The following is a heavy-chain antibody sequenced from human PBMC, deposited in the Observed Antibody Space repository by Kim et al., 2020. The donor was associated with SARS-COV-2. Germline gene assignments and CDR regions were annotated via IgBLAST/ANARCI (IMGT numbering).Heavy chain of an antibody. CDR2: IYSGGST. Sequence: GGSLRLSCAASGFTVSSYYMSWVRQAPGKGLEWVSVIYSGGSTYYADSVKGRFTITRHNSKNTLYLQMKSLRAEDTAVYYCARARGSYHFDYWGQGTLVTVSS. CDR1: GFTVSSYY. CDR3: ARARGSYHFDY. J-gene: IGHJ4*02. D-gene: IGHD1-26*01. V-gene: IGHV3-53*04.